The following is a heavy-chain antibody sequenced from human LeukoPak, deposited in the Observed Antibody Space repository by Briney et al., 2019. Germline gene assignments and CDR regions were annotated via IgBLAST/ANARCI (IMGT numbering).Heavy chain of an antibody. D-gene: IGHD6-19*01. CDR3: AKVAVAGYYFDY. J-gene: IGHJ4*02. CDR1: GFTFTIYA. CDR2: ISGSAGST. Sequence: GGSLRLSCAASGFTFTIYAMTWVCQAPGKGLEWVSAISGSAGSTYYADSVKGRFTISRDNSKNTLYLQMNSLRAEDTAVYYCAKVAVAGYYFDYWGQGTLVTVSS. V-gene: IGHV3-23*01.